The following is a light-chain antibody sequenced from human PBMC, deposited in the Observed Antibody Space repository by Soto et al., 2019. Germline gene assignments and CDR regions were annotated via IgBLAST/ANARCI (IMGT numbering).Light chain of an antibody. CDR2: DVS. V-gene: IGKV1D-13*01. J-gene: IGKJ5*01. Sequence: AIHLTQSPSSLSASVGDRVTITCRASQDIRGALAWYQQKPGKAPKMLIYDVSTLERGVPSRFSGSSSGTHFTLDISSLQPEDFATYYCQQFNNYPITFGQGTRLEIK. CDR3: QQFNNYPIT. CDR1: QDIRGA.